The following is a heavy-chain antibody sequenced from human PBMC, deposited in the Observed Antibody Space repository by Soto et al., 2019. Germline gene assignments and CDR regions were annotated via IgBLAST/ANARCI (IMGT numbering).Heavy chain of an antibody. CDR3: ARCLGHYSNPADYYYYMDV. Sequence: VQLVESGGGVVQPGRSLRLSCAASGFTFSSYGMHWVRQAPGKGLEWVAVIWYDGSNKYYADSVKGRFTISRDNSKNTLYLQMNSLRAEDTAVYYCARCLGHYSNPADYYYYMDVWGKGTTVTVSS. V-gene: IGHV3-33*01. CDR2: IWYDGSNK. J-gene: IGHJ6*03. CDR1: GFTFSSYG. D-gene: IGHD4-4*01.